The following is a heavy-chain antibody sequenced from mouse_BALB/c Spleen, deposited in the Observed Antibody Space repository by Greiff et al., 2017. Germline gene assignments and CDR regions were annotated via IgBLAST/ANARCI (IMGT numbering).Heavy chain of an antibody. V-gene: IGHV3-8*02. Sequence: VQLKESGPSLVKPSQTLSLTCSVTGDSITSGYWNWIRKFPGNKLEYMGYISYSGSTYYNPSLKSRISITRDTSKNQYYLQLNSVTTEDTATYYCARFLITTVYAMDYWGQGTSVTVSS. CDR1: GDSITSGY. J-gene: IGHJ4*01. CDR2: ISYSGST. D-gene: IGHD2-4*01. CDR3: ARFLITTVYAMDY.